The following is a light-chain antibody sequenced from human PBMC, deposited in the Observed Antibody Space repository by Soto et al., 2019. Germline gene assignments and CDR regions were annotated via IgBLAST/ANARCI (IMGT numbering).Light chain of an antibody. J-gene: IGLJ2*01. Sequence: QSVLTQPPSVSAAPGQKVTISCSGSSSNIGNNYVSWYQQLPGTAPKLLIYDNDKRPSGIPDRFSGSKSGTSATLGITGLQTGDEADYYCGTWDGSLNTQIFGGGNKLTVL. V-gene: IGLV1-51*01. CDR2: DND. CDR3: GTWDGSLNTQI. CDR1: SSNIGNNY.